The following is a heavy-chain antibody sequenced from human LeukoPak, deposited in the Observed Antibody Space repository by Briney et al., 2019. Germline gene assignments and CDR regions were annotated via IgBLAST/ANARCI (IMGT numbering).Heavy chain of an antibody. CDR2: MNPNSGNT. CDR1: GYTFTSYD. CDR3: ARGIYYDSSGYSDDAFDI. J-gene: IGHJ3*02. Sequence: GASVKVSCKASGYTFTSYDINWVRQATGQGLEWMGWMNPNSGNTGYAQKFQGRVTITADKSTSTAYMELSSLRSEDTAVYYCARGIYYDSSGYSDDAFDIWGQGTMVTVSS. D-gene: IGHD3-22*01. V-gene: IGHV1-8*01.